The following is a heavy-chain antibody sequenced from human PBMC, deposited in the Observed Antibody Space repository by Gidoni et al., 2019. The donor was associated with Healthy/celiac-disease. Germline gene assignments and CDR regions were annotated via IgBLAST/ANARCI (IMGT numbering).Heavy chain of an antibody. D-gene: IGHD7-27*01. CDR3: ARDLSNWGDGMDV. J-gene: IGHJ6*02. CDR1: GLTFSSYW. CDR2: IKQDGSEK. Sequence: EVRLVDSGGGLVQPGGSLRLSCAASGLTFSSYWMSWVRQAPGKGLEWVANIKQDGSEKYYVDSVKGRFTISRDNAKNSLYLQMNSLRAEDTAVYYCARDLSNWGDGMDVWGQGTTVTVSS. V-gene: IGHV3-7*04.